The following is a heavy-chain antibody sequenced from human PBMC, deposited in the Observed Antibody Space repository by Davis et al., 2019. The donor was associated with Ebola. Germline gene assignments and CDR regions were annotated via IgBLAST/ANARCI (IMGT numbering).Heavy chain of an antibody. D-gene: IGHD3-16*01. CDR1: GYTFTSYG. CDR3: ARGGPYDYIWGSHGAADY. Sequence: ASVKVSCMASGYTFTSYGISWVRQAPGQGLEWMGWISAYNGNTNYAQKLQGRVTMTTDTSTSTAYMELRSLRSDDTAVYYCARGGPYDYIWGSHGAADYWGQGTLVTVSS. J-gene: IGHJ4*02. CDR2: ISAYNGNT. V-gene: IGHV1-18*04.